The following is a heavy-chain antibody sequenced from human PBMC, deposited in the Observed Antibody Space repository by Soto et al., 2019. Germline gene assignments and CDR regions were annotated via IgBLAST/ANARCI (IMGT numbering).Heavy chain of an antibody. CDR3: VRDYSSFPDN. CDR1: GYNFISYG. D-gene: IGHD4-4*01. J-gene: IGHJ4*02. Sequence: QIQLVQSGPESKKPGASVKVSCPTSGYNFISYGLSWVRQAPGQGLAWMGWITPFNGHTNYPQRFRGKITMTTDTATNTGDLEVRNLKSDDTALYYCVRDYSSFPDNWCQGTLVTVSS. V-gene: IGHV1-18*04. CDR2: ITPFNGHT.